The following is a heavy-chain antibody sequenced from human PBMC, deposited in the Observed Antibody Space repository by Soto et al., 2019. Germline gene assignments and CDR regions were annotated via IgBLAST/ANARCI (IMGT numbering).Heavy chain of an antibody. V-gene: IGHV4-30-2*01. CDR3: AMFPLWFGELDY. J-gene: IGHJ4*02. D-gene: IGHD3-10*01. CDR1: GASIGGGSYS. Sequence: QLQLQESGSGLVRPSQTLSLTCTVSGASIGGGSYSWNWIRQPPGKGLEWIGYLHHSGDTYFNPSLRRRVSISVDRSNNQYSLKLISVTAAHTTVYYSAMFPLWFGELDYWGQGALVTVSS. CDR2: LHHSGDT.